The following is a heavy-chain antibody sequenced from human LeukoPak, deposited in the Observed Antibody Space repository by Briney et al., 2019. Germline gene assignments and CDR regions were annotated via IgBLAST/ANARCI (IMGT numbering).Heavy chain of an antibody. CDR2: INPNSGGT. CDR3: ARDRWGGDYYYYMDV. J-gene: IGHJ6*03. CDR1: GYTFTDYY. D-gene: IGHD3-10*01. Sequence: ASVKVSCKASGYTFTDYYMHWLRQAPGQGLEWMGWINPNSGGTNYAQKFQGRVTMTRDTSISTAYMELSRLRSDDTAVFYCARDRWGGDYYYYMDVWGRGTTVTISS. V-gene: IGHV1-2*02.